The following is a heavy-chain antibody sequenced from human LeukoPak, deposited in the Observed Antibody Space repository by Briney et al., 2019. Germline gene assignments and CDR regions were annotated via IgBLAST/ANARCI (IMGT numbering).Heavy chain of an antibody. CDR1: GGSFSGYY. J-gene: IGHJ6*02. V-gene: IGHV4-34*01. D-gene: IGHD5-18*01. Sequence: SETLSLTCAVYGGSFSGYYWSWIRQPPGKGLEWIGGINHSGSTNYNPSLKSRVTISVDTSKNQFSLKLSSVTAADTAVYYCASLAMVTRYYYYGMDVWGQGTTVTVPS. CDR3: ASLAMVTRYYYYGMDV. CDR2: INHSGST.